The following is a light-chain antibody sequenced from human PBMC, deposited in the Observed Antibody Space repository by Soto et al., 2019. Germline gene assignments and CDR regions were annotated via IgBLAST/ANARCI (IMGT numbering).Light chain of an antibody. Sequence: NFMLTQPHSVSESPGKTVTISCTRSSGTIASNYVQWYQQRPGSSPTTVIYEDNQRPSGVPDRFSGSIDSSTNSASLTISGLKTEDEADYYCQSYDSNNHWVFGGGTNSPS. CDR3: QSYDSNNHWV. V-gene: IGLV6-57*01. J-gene: IGLJ3*02. CDR1: SGTIASNY. CDR2: EDN.